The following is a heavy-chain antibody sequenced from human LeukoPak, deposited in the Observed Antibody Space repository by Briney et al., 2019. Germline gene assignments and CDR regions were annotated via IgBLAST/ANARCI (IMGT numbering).Heavy chain of an antibody. V-gene: IGHV1-2*02. CDR1: GYTFTGYY. CDR3: ARALGYCSSTSCFAWFDP. J-gene: IGHJ5*02. D-gene: IGHD2-2*01. CDR2: INPNSGGT. Sequence: ASVKVSCKASGYTFTGYYMHWVRQAPGQGLEWMGWINPNSGGTNYAQKFQGRVTTTRDTSISTAYMELSRLRSDDTAVYYCARALGYCSSTSCFAWFDPWGQGTLVTVSS.